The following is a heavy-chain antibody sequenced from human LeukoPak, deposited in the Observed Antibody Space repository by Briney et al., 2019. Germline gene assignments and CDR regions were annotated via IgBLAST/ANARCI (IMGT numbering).Heavy chain of an antibody. V-gene: IGHV3-48*03. CDR1: GFTFSSYE. D-gene: IGHD3-9*01. J-gene: IGHJ4*02. Sequence: GGSLRLSCAASGFTFSSYELNWVRQAPGKGLEWVSYISRSGSTIYYADSVKGRINILRDNVKNYLYLPMNSLRAEDTAVFYRAREDLYDILPGGTYYFDYWGQGTLVTVSS. CDR2: ISRSGSTI. CDR3: AREDLYDILPGGTYYFDY.